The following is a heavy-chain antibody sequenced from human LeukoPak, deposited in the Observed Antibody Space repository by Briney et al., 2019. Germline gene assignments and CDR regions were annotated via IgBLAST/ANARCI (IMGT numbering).Heavy chain of an antibody. D-gene: IGHD4-17*01. CDR1: DDSFSSHY. J-gene: IGHJ3*02. Sequence: SETLSLTCAVSDDSFSSHYWTWIRQPPGKGLEWIGYISYIGSTNYNPSLKSRVTISIDTSRNQFSLRLSSVTAADTAVYYCAKDLVTVTKGFDIWGQGTMVSVSS. CDR2: ISYIGST. V-gene: IGHV4-59*11. CDR3: AKDLVTVTKGFDI.